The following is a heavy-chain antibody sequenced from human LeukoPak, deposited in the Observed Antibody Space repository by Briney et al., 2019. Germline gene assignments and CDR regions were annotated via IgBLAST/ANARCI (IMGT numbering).Heavy chain of an antibody. Sequence: PSETLSLTCTVSGGSISSYYWSWIRRPAGKGLDWIGRIYTSGSTNYNPSLKSRVTMSVDTSKNQFSLKLSSVTAADTAVYYCARSYYDILTGYSYFDYWGQGTLVTVSS. J-gene: IGHJ4*02. V-gene: IGHV4-4*07. D-gene: IGHD3-9*01. CDR1: GGSISSYY. CDR2: IYTSGST. CDR3: ARSYYDILTGYSYFDY.